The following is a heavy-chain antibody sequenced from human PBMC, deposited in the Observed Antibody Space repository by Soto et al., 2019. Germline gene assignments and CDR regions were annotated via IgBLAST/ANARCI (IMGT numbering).Heavy chain of an antibody. V-gene: IGHV1-69*01. Sequence: QAQLEQSGGAVKKPGSSVQVSCKASRVAFSKFIVTWVRQAPGLGLEWVGGIIPIFGTANYAQKFQGRVTITADESTSTSYMEVNNLRSEDTAVDYCAKVRYSSPMGYYYGMDVWGQGTTVTVSS. CDR1: RVAFSKFI. D-gene: IGHD6-19*01. J-gene: IGHJ6*02. CDR2: IIPIFGTA. CDR3: AKVRYSSPMGYYYGMDV.